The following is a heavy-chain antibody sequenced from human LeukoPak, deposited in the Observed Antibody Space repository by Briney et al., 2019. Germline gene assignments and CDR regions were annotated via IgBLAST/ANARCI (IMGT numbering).Heavy chain of an antibody. V-gene: IGHV3-74*01. CDR3: ARDGSSWTNWLDP. CDR1: GFTFSSYW. D-gene: IGHD6-13*01. J-gene: IGHJ5*02. CDR2: INSDGSRT. Sequence: GGSLRLSCAASGFTFSSYWMHWVRQAPGKGLVWVSRINSDGSRTSYADSVKGRFTISRDNAKNTLYLQMNSLRVEDTAVYYCARDGSSWTNWLDPWGQGTLVTVSS.